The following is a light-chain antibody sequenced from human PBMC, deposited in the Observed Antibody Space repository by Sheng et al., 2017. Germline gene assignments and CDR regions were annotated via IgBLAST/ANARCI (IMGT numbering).Light chain of an antibody. CDR3: QKYNSAPSST. V-gene: IGKV1-27*01. CDR2: AAS. J-gene: IGKJ5*01. Sequence: DIQMTQSPSSLSASVGDRVTITCRASQGISNYLAWYQQKPGKVPKLLIYAASTLQSGVPSRFSGGGSGTDFTLNISSLQPEDVATYYCQKYNSAPSSTFGQGTRLEIK. CDR1: QGISNY.